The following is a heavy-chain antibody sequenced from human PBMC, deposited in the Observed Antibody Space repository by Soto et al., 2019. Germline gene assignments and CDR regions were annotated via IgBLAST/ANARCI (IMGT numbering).Heavy chain of an antibody. V-gene: IGHV3-33*01. D-gene: IGHD3-9*01. J-gene: IGHJ4*02. CDR1: GFTFSTYG. CDR2: VWSDGSKK. Sequence: QVQVVESGGGVVQPGRSLRLSCAASGFTFSTYGMHWVRQAPGKGLEWVALVWSDGSKKYYADSVKGRFTISRDNSKDTLHLQMNSLRAEETAVYYCVRVFDTYYFDLWGQGTLVTVST. CDR3: VRVFDTYYFDL.